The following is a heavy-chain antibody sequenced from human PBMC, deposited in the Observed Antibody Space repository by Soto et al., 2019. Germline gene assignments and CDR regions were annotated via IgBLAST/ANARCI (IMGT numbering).Heavy chain of an antibody. D-gene: IGHD3-10*01. CDR1: GFSLSTIGMC. J-gene: IGHJ3*02. Sequence: SGPTPVNPTQPLTLTCSFSGFSLSTIGMCVSWIRQPPGKALEWLALIDWDDDKYYSTSLKTRLTISKDTSKIQVVLTMTNMDPVDTATYYCARMVRGVTGHDAFDIWGQGTMVTVSS. CDR3: ARMVRGVTGHDAFDI. V-gene: IGHV2-70*01. CDR2: IDWDDDK.